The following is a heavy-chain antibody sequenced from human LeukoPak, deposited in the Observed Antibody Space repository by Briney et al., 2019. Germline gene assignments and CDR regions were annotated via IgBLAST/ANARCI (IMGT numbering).Heavy chain of an antibody. CDR1: GYTFTGYY. V-gene: IGHV1-2*06. CDR3: ARGAANYDFWSGYEAFDY. J-gene: IGHJ4*02. D-gene: IGHD3-3*01. CDR2: ISPNSGGT. Sequence: GASVKVSCKASGYTFTGYYMHWVRQAPGQGLEWMGRISPNSGGTNYAQKFQGRVTMTRDTSISTAYMELSRLRSDDTAVYYCARGAANYDFWSGYEAFDYWGQGTLVTVSS.